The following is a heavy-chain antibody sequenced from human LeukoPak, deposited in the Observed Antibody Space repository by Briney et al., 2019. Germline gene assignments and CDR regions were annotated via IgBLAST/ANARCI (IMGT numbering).Heavy chain of an antibody. D-gene: IGHD2-21*02. J-gene: IGHJ1*01. CDR3: TSWGDTTAEYFQR. Sequence: EGFLRLSCVVSGFTFNRCWMNWVRQAPGKGLEWVAHINPDGRDTYYVDSVKGRFTISRDNAQNSMYLQMNSLRVEDTAVYYCTSWGDTTAEYFQRWGQGTLVTVSS. CDR2: INPDGRDT. CDR1: GFTFNRCW. V-gene: IGHV3-7*01.